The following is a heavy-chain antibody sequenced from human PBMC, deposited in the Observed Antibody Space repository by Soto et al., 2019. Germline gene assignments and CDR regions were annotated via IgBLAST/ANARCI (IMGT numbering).Heavy chain of an antibody. V-gene: IGHV4-31*03. CDR1: GGSISSGGYY. CDR2: IYYSGST. Sequence: SETLSLTCTVSGGSISSGGYYWSWIRQHPGKGLEWIGYIYYSGSTYYNPSLKSRVTISVDTSKNQFSLKLSSVTAADTAVYYCARFSIVLVPAASQFDYWGQGTLVPVSS. D-gene: IGHD2-2*01. CDR3: ARFSIVLVPAASQFDY. J-gene: IGHJ4*02.